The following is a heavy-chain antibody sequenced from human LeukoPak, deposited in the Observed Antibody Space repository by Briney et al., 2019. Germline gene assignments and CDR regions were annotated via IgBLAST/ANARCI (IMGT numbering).Heavy chain of an antibody. Sequence: SQTLSLTFAISGDSVSSNSAAWNWIRQSPSRGLEWLGRTHYRSKWYNDYAVSVKGRITISSDTSKNHFSLHLNSVIPEDTAVYYCARAFPSLDAFDIWAQGTMVTVSS. CDR3: ARAFPSLDAFDI. CDR1: GDSVSSNSAA. V-gene: IGHV6-1*01. J-gene: IGHJ3*02. CDR2: THYRSKWYN.